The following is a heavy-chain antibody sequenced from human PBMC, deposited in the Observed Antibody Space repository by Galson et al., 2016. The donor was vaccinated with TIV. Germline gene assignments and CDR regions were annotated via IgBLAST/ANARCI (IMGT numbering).Heavy chain of an antibody. V-gene: IGHV3-9*01. CDR3: AKGAKEHVYHAMDV. CDR1: GFTFDAYA. Sequence: SLRLSCAASGFTFDAYAMHWVRHAPGKGLEWVSGIHWSSGRMGYAGSVKGRFTISRDNAKNSLFLQMNSLRAEDTALYYCAKGAKEHVYHAMDVWGQGTTVTVSS. CDR2: IHWSSGRM. J-gene: IGHJ6*02. D-gene: IGHD1-26*01.